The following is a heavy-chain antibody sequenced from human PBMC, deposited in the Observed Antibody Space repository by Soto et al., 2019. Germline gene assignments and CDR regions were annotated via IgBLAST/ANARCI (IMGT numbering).Heavy chain of an antibody. D-gene: IGHD3-3*01. CDR1: GGSITSGDDY. V-gene: IGHV4-30-4*01. CDR3: ARAHIAIFGVVIIKDYGLDV. CDR2: IYFSGST. Sequence: QVQLQESGPGLVKPSQTLSLTCTVSGGSITSGDDYWSWIRQPPGKGLEWIGYIYFSGSTYYNPSLQSRVTISVDTSNNQFSLKLNSVTAADTAVYYCARAHIAIFGVVIIKDYGLDVWGQGTTVTVSS. J-gene: IGHJ6*02.